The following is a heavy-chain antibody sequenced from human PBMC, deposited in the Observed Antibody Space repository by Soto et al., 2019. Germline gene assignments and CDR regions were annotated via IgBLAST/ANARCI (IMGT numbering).Heavy chain of an antibody. CDR1: GFTFSNYA. CDR3: VKGSAAARPYFFDH. Sequence: GGSLRLSCAASGFTFSNYAMSWVRQTPGKGLEWVSAITGSGGSTYYADSVKGRLTISRDNSKNTLTLQMSSLRADDTAIYYCVKGSAAARPYFFDHWGQGTLVTVSS. V-gene: IGHV3-23*01. J-gene: IGHJ4*02. D-gene: IGHD6-13*01. CDR2: ITGSGGST.